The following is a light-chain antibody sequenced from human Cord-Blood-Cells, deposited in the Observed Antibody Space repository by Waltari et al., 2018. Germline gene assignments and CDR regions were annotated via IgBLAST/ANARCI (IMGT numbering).Light chain of an antibody. CDR2: DAS. J-gene: IGKJ4*01. V-gene: IGKV3-11*01. Sequence: EIVLTQSPATLSLSPGERATLSCRASQSVSSYLALYQQKAGQAPRLLIYDASNGATGIPARFSGSGSRTDFTLTISSLEPEDVAVYYCQQRSNWPLTFGGGTKVEIK. CDR1: QSVSSY. CDR3: QQRSNWPLT.